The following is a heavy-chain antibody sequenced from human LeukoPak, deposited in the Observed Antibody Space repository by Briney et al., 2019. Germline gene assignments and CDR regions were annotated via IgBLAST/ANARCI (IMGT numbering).Heavy chain of an antibody. V-gene: IGHV1-8*02. J-gene: IGHJ6*02. Sequence: ASVKVSCKASGGTFSSYAINWVRQATGQGLEWMGWMNPNSGNTGYAQKFQGRVTMTRNTSISTAYMELSSLRSEDTAVYYCARKARRTYYDFWSGYYDGMDVWGQGTTVTVSS. CDR3: ARKARRTYYDFWSGYYDGMDV. D-gene: IGHD3-3*01. CDR1: GGTFSSYA. CDR2: MNPNSGNT.